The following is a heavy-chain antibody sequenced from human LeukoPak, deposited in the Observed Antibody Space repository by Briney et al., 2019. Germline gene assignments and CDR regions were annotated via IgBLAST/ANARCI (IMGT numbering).Heavy chain of an antibody. CDR3: AKGDYDFR. CDR2: IRYDGSNK. V-gene: IGHV3-30*02. Sequence: GESLKISCAASGFTFSSYGMHWVRQAPGKGLEWVAFIRYDGSNKYYADSVKGRFTISRDNSKNTLYLQMNSLRAEDTAVYYCAKGDYDFRWGQGTLVTVSS. J-gene: IGHJ4*02. D-gene: IGHD3-3*01. CDR1: GFTFSSYG.